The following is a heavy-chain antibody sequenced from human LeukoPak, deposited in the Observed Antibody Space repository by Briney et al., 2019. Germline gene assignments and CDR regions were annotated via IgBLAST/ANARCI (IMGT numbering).Heavy chain of an antibody. V-gene: IGHV3-48*04. CDR2: IGGRTTAI. CDR3: AKDRDLYSSSLSLDY. D-gene: IGHD6-13*01. Sequence: GGSLRLSCAASGFSFSDYSMNWVRQAPGKGLEWVSYIGGRTTAINYADSVKGRFTISRDNAKNSLYLQMNSLRAEDTAVYYCAKDRDLYSSSLSLDYWGQGTLVTVSS. CDR1: GFSFSDYS. J-gene: IGHJ4*02.